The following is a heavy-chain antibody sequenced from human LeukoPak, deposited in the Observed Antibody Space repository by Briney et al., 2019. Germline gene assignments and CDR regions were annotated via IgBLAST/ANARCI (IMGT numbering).Heavy chain of an antibody. Sequence: GGSLRLSCAASGFTFSSYGMHWVRQAPGKGLEWVAVIWYDGNSQYYADSVKGRFTISRDNAKNTLYLQMNSLRAEDTAVYYCARARYDFWSGYPYYFDYWGQGTLVTVSS. D-gene: IGHD3-3*01. V-gene: IGHV3-33*03. CDR3: ARARYDFWSGYPYYFDY. CDR2: IWYDGNSQ. J-gene: IGHJ4*02. CDR1: GFTFSSYG.